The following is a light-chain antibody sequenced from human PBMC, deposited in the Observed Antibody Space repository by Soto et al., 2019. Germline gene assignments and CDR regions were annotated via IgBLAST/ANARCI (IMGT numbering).Light chain of an antibody. V-gene: IGLV2-23*01. CDR3: CSYAGASADVV. Sequence: QSALTQPASVSGSTGQSITISCTGTSSCVGSYNLVSWYQQHPDKAPKLMLYEGNKRPSGVSNRFSGSKSGNTASLTISGLQAEDEADYYCCSYAGASADVVFGGGTKLTVL. J-gene: IGLJ2*01. CDR1: SSCVGSYNL. CDR2: EGN.